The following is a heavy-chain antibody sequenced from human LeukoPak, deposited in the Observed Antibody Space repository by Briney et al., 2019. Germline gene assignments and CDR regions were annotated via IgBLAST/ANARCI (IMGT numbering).Heavy chain of an antibody. CDR1: GFTFSSYS. Sequence: GGSLRLSCAASGFTFSSYSMNWVRQAPGKGLEWVSYISSSSTIYYADSVKGRFTISRDNAKNSLYLQMNSLRAEDTAVYYCARGGDWFPYDYWGQGTLVTVSS. CDR3: ARGGDWFPYDY. D-gene: IGHD3-9*01. J-gene: IGHJ4*02. V-gene: IGHV3-48*01. CDR2: ISSSSTI.